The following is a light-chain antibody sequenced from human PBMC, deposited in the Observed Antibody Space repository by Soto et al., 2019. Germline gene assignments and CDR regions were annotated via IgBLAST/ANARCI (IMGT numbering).Light chain of an antibody. CDR3: QQYDNLPPV. CDR2: DAS. Sequence: DIQMTQSPSSLSASVGDRVTITCQASQDISNYLNWYQQKPGKAPKLLIYDASNLETGVPSRFSGSGSGTDFTLTISSLQPEDIATYYCQQYDNLPPVFGPGTKVDIK. CDR1: QDISNY. J-gene: IGKJ3*01. V-gene: IGKV1-33*01.